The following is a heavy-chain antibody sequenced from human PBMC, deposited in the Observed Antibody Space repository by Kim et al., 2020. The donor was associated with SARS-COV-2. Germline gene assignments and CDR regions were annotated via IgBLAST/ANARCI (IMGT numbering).Heavy chain of an antibody. D-gene: IGHD3-9*01. CDR1: GFTFGFYG. V-gene: IGHV3-9*01. CDR2: ITWNSGSV. J-gene: IGHJ6*02. Sequence: GGSLRLSCAASGFTFGFYGMHWVRQAPGKGLEWVSGITWNSGSVGYADSVKGRFTISRDNAKNSLYLQMNSLRPEDTAFYDCAKRQESDWAMDVWGQGT. CDR3: AKRQESDWAMDV.